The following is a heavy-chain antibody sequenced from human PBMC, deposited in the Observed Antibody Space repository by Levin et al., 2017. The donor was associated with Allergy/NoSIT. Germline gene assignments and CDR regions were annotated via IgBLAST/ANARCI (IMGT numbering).Heavy chain of an antibody. CDR2: INPSGGST. J-gene: IGHJ4*02. CDR3: ARERTRTPRGYDY. V-gene: IGHV1-46*01. D-gene: IGHD1-1*01. CDR1: GYTFTSYY. Sequence: GGSLRLSCKASGYTFTSYYMHWVRQAPGQGLEWMGIINPSGGSTSYAQKFQGRVTMTRDTSTSTVYMELSSLRSEDTAVYYCARERTRTPRGYDYWGQGTLVTVSS.